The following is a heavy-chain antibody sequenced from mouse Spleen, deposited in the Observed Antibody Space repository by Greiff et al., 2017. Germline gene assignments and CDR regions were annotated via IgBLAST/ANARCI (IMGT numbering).Heavy chain of an antibody. CDR1: GFTFSSYA. V-gene: IGHV5-6-2*01. J-gene: IGHJ2*01. D-gene: IGHD2-5*01. CDR3: ARRYSSYLDY. Sequence: DVKLVESGGGLVKPGGSLKLSCAASGFTFSSYAMSWVRQTPEQGLEWVAAINSNGGSTYYPDTVKGRVTISRDNAKNTLYLQMSSLRSEDTALYYCARRYSSYLDYWGQGTTLTVSS. CDR2: INSNGGST.